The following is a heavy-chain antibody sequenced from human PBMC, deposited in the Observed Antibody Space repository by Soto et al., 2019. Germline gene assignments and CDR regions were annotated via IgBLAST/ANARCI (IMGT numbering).Heavy chain of an antibody. CDR3: TTGSQNTYCRGGSCYFDY. Sequence: GGSLRLSCGATGFTFGDAWTNWVRQSPVTGLEWLGCIKSKRDAGVIDYGRPVKGRFTISRDDSKNMLYLQMNSLGAEDTGVYFCTTGSQNTYCRGGSCYFDYWGRGTQVTVSS. J-gene: IGHJ4*02. CDR1: GFTFGDAW. CDR2: IKSKRDAGVI. V-gene: IGHV3-15*01. D-gene: IGHD2-15*01.